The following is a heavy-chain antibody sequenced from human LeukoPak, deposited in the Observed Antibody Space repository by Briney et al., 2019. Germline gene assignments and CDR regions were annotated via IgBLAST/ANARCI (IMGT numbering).Heavy chain of an antibody. Sequence: GSLRLSCAASGFTLSNYWMHWVRQAPGKGLEWVAILWYDGSNEYYADSVKGRFTMSRDNSKNTLHLQMNSLRAEDTAVYYCARVRADSSGHDIDYWGQGTLVTVSS. CDR3: ARVRADSSGHDIDY. J-gene: IGHJ4*02. CDR1: GFTLSNYW. CDR2: LWYDGSNE. V-gene: IGHV3-33*08. D-gene: IGHD3-22*01.